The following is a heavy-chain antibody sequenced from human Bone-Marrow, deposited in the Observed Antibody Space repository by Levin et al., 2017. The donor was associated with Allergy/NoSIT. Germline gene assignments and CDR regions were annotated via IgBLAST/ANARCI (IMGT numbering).Heavy chain of an antibody. CDR1: GGSINTYY. CDR2: TSYSGSA. CDR3: ARVYGWYAVTF. J-gene: IGHJ4*02. D-gene: IGHD6-19*01. V-gene: IGHV4-59*01. Sequence: SETLSLTCTVSGGSINTYYWSWIRQPPGKGLEWIGCTSYSGSASYNPSLKGRVSISVDTSKNEFSLRLTSVTAADTAVYYCARVYGWYAVTFWGQGSLVTVSS.